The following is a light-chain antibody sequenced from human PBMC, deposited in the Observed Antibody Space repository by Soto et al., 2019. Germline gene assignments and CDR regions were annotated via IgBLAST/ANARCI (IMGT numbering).Light chain of an antibody. CDR3: QTWGTGIHVV. J-gene: IGLJ2*01. V-gene: IGLV4-69*01. Sequence: QSVLTQSPSASASLGASVKLTCTLSSGHSSYAIAWHQQQPDKGPRDLMKLDSDGSHTKGDAIPDRFSGSSSGAERYLTISSLQSEDEADYYCQTWGTGIHVVFGGGTKLTVL. CDR1: SGHSSYA. CDR2: LDSDGSH.